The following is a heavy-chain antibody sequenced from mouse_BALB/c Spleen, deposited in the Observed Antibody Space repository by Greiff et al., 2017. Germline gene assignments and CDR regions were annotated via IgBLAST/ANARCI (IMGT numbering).Heavy chain of an antibody. D-gene: IGHD4-1*01. CDR2: IYWDDDK. CDR3: ARRGGLGRDFDY. J-gene: IGHJ2*01. V-gene: IGHV8-12*01. CDR1: GFSLSTSGMG. Sequence: QVTLKVSGPGILQPSQTLSLTCSFSGFSLSTSGMGVSWIRQPSGKGLEWLAHIYWDDDKRYNPSLKSRLTISKDTSRNQVFLKITSVDTADTATYYCARRGGLGRDFDYWGQGTTLTVSS.